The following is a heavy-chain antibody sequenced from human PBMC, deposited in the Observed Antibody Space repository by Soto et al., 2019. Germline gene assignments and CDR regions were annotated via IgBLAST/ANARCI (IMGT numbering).Heavy chain of an antibody. J-gene: IGHJ4*02. V-gene: IGHV4-59*11. D-gene: IGHD7-27*01. CDR2: IYYTGST. CDR3: ARANWYSEY. Sequence: PFETPSPTCTGSRGSLKKPYRSWIRQPPGKGLEWIGYIYYTGSTNYNPSLKSRVTMSVDTSKNQCSLNLTSLTAADTAIYYCARANWYSEYWGQGTLVTVS. CDR1: RGSLKKPY.